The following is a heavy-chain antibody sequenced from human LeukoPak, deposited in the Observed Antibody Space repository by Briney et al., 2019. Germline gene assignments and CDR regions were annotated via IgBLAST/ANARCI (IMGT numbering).Heavy chain of an antibody. Sequence: PGGSLRLSCADSGITFSGNWMSWVRQAPGNGLEWVAHIKPDGSEKYYVASVRGRFTISRDNAENSLYLEMNSLRAEDTAVYYCARDRDWSFDYWGQGTLVTVSS. J-gene: IGHJ4*02. CDR3: ARDRDWSFDY. CDR1: GITFSGNW. CDR2: IKPDGSEK. D-gene: IGHD3/OR15-3a*01. V-gene: IGHV3-7*03.